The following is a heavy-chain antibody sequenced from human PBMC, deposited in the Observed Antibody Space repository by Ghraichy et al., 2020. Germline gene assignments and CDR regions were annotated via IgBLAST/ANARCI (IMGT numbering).Heavy chain of an antibody. V-gene: IGHV4-59*03. CDR3: AGSKGRGVPAVIDY. CDR1: GGSISSYY. CDR2: IYYSGNT. J-gene: IGHJ4*02. D-gene: IGHD2-2*01. Sequence: SQTLSLTCTVSGGSISSYYWSWIRQPPGKGLEWIGYIYYSGNTNYNPSLKSRVTISVDTSKNQFSLKLSSVTAADTAVYYCAGSKGRGVPAVIDYWGQGTLVTVSS.